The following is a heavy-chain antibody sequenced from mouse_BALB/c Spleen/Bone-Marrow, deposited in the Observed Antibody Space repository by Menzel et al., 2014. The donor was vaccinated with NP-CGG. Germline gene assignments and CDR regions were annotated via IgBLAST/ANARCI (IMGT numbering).Heavy chain of an antibody. Sequence: VQLQQSGPELVKPGASVKISCKASGYTFTNYNMHWVKRSHGKSLEWIGYIYPYNGGTGYNQKFKSKATLTVDNSSSTAYIDLSSLPSQDSAFHYCGSFGYAGSCDLWGAG. CDR3: GSFGYAGSCDL. D-gene: IGHD2-14*01. CDR2: IYPYNGGT. J-gene: IGHJ1*01. V-gene: IGHV1S29*02. CDR1: GYTFTNYN.